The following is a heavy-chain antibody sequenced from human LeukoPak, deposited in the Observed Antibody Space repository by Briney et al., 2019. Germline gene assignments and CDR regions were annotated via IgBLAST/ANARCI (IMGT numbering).Heavy chain of an antibody. J-gene: IGHJ6*02. Sequence: GGSLRLSCAASGFTFSSYAMSWVRQAPGKGLEWVSAISGSGGSTCYADSVKGRFTISRDNSKNTLYLQMNSLRAEDTAVYYCANALSYYYGMDVWGQGTTVTVSS. CDR3: ANALSYYYGMDV. CDR1: GFTFSSYA. CDR2: ISGSGGST. V-gene: IGHV3-23*01.